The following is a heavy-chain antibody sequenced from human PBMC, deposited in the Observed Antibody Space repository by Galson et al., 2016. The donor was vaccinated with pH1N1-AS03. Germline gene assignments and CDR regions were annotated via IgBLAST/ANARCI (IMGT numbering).Heavy chain of an antibody. CDR3: VRDGGNCGGGSCSSDNWFDL. J-gene: IGHJ5*02. CDR2: IAGSGTYI. V-gene: IGHV3-21*06. CDR1: GFSFSTYS. Sequence: SLRLSCAASGFSFSTYSMNWVRQAPGKGLEWVSSIAGSGTYIYYADSVKGRFTISRDNAKNSLYLQMSSLRAEDTAVYYCVRDGGNCGGGSCSSDNWFDLWGQGTLVTVSS. D-gene: IGHD2-15*01.